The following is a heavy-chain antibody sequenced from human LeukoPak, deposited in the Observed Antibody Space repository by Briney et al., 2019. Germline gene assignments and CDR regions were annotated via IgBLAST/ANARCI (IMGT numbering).Heavy chain of an antibody. D-gene: IGHD3-10*02. CDR3: AKELAYPLSMSPVGGGLDN. V-gene: IGHV3-30*18. CDR2: ISYDGSNK. J-gene: IGHJ4*02. Sequence: GGSLRLSCAASGFTFSSYGMHWVRQAPGKGLEWVAVISYDGSNKYYADSVKGRFTISRDNSKNTLYLKINRLGAEDTAVYYCAKELAYPLSMSPVGGGLDNWGERTLVTVSS. CDR1: GFTFSSYG.